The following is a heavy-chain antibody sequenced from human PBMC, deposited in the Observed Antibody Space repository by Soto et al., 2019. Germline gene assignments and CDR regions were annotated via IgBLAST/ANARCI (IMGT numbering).Heavy chain of an antibody. V-gene: IGHV1-69*13. Sequence: ASVKVSCKASGGTFSSYAISWVRQAPGQGLEWMGGIIPIFGTANYAQKFQGRVTITADESTSTAYMELSSLRSEDTAVYYCARAASTVTGDAFEIWGQGTTVTVSS. J-gene: IGHJ3*02. CDR3: ARAASTVTGDAFEI. CDR2: IIPIFGTA. CDR1: GGTFSSYA. D-gene: IGHD4-17*01.